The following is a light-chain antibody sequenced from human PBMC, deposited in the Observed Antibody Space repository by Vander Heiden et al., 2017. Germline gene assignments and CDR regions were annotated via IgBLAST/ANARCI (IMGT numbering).Light chain of an antibody. J-gene: IGLJ3*02. Sequence: SYVLPQPPSISVAPGKPARITCGGNNIGIKSVLWYQQKPGQAPVLVVFDDSDRPSGIPERFSGSNSGNTATLIISRVEAGDEADYYCQVWDSSSDHRVFGGGTKVTVL. V-gene: IGLV3-21*03. CDR3: QVWDSSSDHRV. CDR1: NIGIKS. CDR2: DDS.